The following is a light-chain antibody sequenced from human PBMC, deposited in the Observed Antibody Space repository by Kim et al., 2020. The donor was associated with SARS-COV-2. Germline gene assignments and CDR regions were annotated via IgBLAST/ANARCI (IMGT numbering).Light chain of an antibody. Sequence: GKTVTTSCTRSSGSIASNDVQWYQQRPGSAPTTMIYEDNQRPSGVPDRFSGSIDSSSNSASLTISGLKTEDEADYYCQSYDSSAWVFGGGTQLTVL. J-gene: IGLJ3*02. CDR2: EDN. CDR1: SGSIASND. V-gene: IGLV6-57*03. CDR3: QSYDSSAWV.